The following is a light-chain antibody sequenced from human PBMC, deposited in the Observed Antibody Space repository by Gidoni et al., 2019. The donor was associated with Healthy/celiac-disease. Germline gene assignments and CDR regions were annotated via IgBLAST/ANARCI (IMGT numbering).Light chain of an antibody. Sequence: IVLTQSPGTLSLSPGERATLSCRASQSVSSSYLAWYQQKPGQAPRLLIYGASSRATGIPDRFSGSGSGTDFTLTISRLEPEDFAVYYCQQYGSSPPRVFGGGTKVEIK. J-gene: IGKJ4*01. V-gene: IGKV3-20*01. CDR2: GAS. CDR1: QSVSSSY. CDR3: QQYGSSPPRV.